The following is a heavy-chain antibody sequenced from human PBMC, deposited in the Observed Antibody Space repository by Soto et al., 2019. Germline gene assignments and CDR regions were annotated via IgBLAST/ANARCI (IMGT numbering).Heavy chain of an antibody. V-gene: IGHV4-39*01. CDR1: GGSLRSGRGY. CDR3: ARHRENFDWSLDY. Sequence: PSETLSLTCTVSGGSLRSGRGYWGWIRQSPGKGLEWIASINYSGSTYYNPSLKNRVTKFVNTSKNQFSLKLSTVTAADMAVYYCARHRENFDWSLDYWGQGTLVT. D-gene: IGHD3-9*01. CDR2: INYSGST. J-gene: IGHJ4*02.